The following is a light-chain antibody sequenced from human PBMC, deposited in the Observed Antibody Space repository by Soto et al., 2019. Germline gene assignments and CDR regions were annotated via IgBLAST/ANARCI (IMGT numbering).Light chain of an antibody. V-gene: IGKV3-20*01. CDR1: QSVSSSY. Sequence: EIVLTQSPGTLSLSPGERATLSCRASQSVSSSYLAWYQQKPGQAPRLLIYGASSTATGTPDRFSGSGSGTDFTLTISRLEPEDSAVYYCQQFDDSVTFGQGTRLEIK. J-gene: IGKJ5*01. CDR2: GAS. CDR3: QQFDDSVT.